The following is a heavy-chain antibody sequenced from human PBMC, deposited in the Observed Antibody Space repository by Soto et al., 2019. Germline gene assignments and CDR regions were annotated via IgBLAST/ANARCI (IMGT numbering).Heavy chain of an antibody. CDR2: IKDDGREK. J-gene: IGHJ6*02. CDR1: EFTFNTYW. V-gene: IGHV3-7*05. CDR3: ARECETPGRGSAVGYYYHYGKDV. Sequence: EVQLVESGGGLVQPGGSLRLSCLASEFTFNTYWMNWGRQAPGRGLEWVANIKDDGREKNYVDSVKGRFTISRDNAKNTLYLQMNSLRGEDTVVYFCARECETPGRGSAVGYYYHYGKDVWGQGTPVTVSS. D-gene: IGHD6-25*01.